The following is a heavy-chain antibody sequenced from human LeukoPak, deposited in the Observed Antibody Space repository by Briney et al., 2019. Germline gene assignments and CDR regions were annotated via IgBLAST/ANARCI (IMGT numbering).Heavy chain of an antibody. CDR2: IKQDGSEK. CDR1: GFTFSSYW. V-gene: IGHV3-7*01. J-gene: IGHJ4*02. D-gene: IGHD2-15*01. CDR3: ARGTHVVVVSWEENFDY. Sequence: PGGSLRLSCAASGFTFSSYWMSWVRQAPGKGLEWVANIKQDGSEKYYVDSVKGRFTISRDNAKNSLYLQMNSLRAEDTAVYYCARGTHVVVVSWEENFDYWGQGTLVTVSS.